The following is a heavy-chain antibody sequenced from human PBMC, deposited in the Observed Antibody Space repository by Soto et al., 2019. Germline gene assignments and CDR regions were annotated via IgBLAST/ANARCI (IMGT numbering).Heavy chain of an antibody. D-gene: IGHD3-10*01. CDR1: GFTFSSYG. V-gene: IGHV3-30*03. CDR2: ISYDGSNK. CDR3: ARELARWFGHHTSYSGMDV. Sequence: PGGSLRLSCAASGFTFSSYGMHWVRQTPGKGLEWVAVISYDGSNKYYADSVKGRFTISRDNSKNTLYLQMNSLRAEDTAVYYCARELARWFGHHTSYSGMDVCGQGTTVTVSS. J-gene: IGHJ6*02.